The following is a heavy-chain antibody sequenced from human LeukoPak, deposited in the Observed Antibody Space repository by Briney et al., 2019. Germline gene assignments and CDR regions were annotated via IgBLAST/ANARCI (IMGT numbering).Heavy chain of an antibody. CDR3: ARDSIAVAADLDY. CDR1: GFIFSNYN. V-gene: IGHV3-48*01. D-gene: IGHD6-19*01. Sequence: GGSVRLSCAASGFIFSNYNMNWVRQAPGKGLEWVSYISTTGSTIYYADSVKGRFTISRDNAKNSLYLQMNSLRAEDSAVYYCARDSIAVAADLDYWGQGTLVTVSS. J-gene: IGHJ4*02. CDR2: ISTTGSTI.